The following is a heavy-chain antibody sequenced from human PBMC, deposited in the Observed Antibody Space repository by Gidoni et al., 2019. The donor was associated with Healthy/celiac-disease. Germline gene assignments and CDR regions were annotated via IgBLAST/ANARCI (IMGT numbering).Heavy chain of an antibody. CDR3: ARDPDFWSGYPQWYFDL. Sequence: QVQLVESGGGVVQPGRSLTLSCAASGFTFSSLGMPWVRQAPGKGVEWVAVIWYDGSNKYYADSVKGRFTISRDNSKNTLYLQMNSLRAEDTAVYYCARDPDFWSGYPQWYFDLWGRGTLVTVSS. D-gene: IGHD3-3*01. J-gene: IGHJ2*01. V-gene: IGHV3-33*01. CDR1: GFTFSSLG. CDR2: IWYDGSNK.